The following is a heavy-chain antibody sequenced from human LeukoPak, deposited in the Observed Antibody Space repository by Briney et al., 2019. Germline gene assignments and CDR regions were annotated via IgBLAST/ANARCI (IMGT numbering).Heavy chain of an antibody. CDR3: AREGYYDSTGYYYHDAFDI. V-gene: IGHV4-59*01. J-gene: IGHJ3*02. D-gene: IGHD3-22*01. CDR2: IYYSGST. CDR1: GGSISSYY. Sequence: SETLSLTCTASGGSISSYYWSWIRQPPGKGLEWIGYIYYSGSTNYNPSLKSRVTISVDTSKNQVSLKLSSATAADTAVYYCAREGYYDSTGYYYHDAFDIWGQGTMVTVSS.